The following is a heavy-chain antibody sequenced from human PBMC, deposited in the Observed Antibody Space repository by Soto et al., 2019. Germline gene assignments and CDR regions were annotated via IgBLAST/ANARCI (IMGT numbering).Heavy chain of an antibody. CDR1: GYSISSGYY. CDR2: IYHSGST. CDR3: ARDRGGTNYFDY. V-gene: IGHV4-38-2*02. Sequence: SETLSLTCAVCGYSISSGYYWGWIRQPPGKGLEWIGSIYHSGSTYYNPSLKSRVTISVDTSKNQFSLKLSSVTAADTAVYYCARDRGGTNYFDYWGQGTLVTVSS. D-gene: IGHD3-10*01. J-gene: IGHJ4*02.